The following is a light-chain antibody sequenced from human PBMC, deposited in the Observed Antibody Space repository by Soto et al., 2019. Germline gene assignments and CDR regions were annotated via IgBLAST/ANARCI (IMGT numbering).Light chain of an antibody. V-gene: IGKV3-20*01. J-gene: IGKJ2*03. Sequence: EIVLTQSPDTLSLSPGERATLSCRASQSFSSRFLAWYQQRPGQTSRLLIYGASNRATGIPDRFSGSGSATDFTLTISRLEPEDFAVYYCQQYGSSPPYSFGQGTKLEI. CDR1: QSFSSRF. CDR2: GAS. CDR3: QQYGSSPPYS.